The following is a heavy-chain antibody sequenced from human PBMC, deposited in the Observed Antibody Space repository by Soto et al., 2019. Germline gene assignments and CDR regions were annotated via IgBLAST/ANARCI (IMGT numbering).Heavy chain of an antibody. V-gene: IGHV3-21*01. Sequence: EVQLVESGGGLVKPGGSLRLSCAASGFTFNTYDMNWVRQAPGKGLEWVSSITTSSAYIYYADSLKGRITISRDNAKNSLFLQMNRLRAEDTAVYYCVRSGTARLLRHSWFDTWGQGTRVTVSP. CDR2: ITTSSAYI. J-gene: IGHJ5*02. D-gene: IGHD2-21*01. CDR3: VRSGTARLLRHSWFDT. CDR1: GFTFNTYD.